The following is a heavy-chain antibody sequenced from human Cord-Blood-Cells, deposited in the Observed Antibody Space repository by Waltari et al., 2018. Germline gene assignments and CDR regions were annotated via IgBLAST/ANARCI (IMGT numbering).Heavy chain of an antibody. V-gene: IGHV4-34*01. CDR2: INHSGST. D-gene: IGHD3-3*01. CDR3: ARAASYYDFWSGYLMGNWFDP. Sequence: QVQLQTWGAGLLKPSETLSLTCAVYGGSFSGYYWSWIRQPPGKGLEWIGEINHSGSTNYNPSLKSRVTISVDTSKNQFSLKLSSVTAADTAVYYCARAASYYDFWSGYLMGNWFDPWGQGTLVTVSS. J-gene: IGHJ5*02. CDR1: GGSFSGYY.